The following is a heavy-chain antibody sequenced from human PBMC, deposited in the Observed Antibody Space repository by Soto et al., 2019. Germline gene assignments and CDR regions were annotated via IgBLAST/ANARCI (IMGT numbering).Heavy chain of an antibody. CDR3: ARMLKTARVFDDY. V-gene: IGHV1-69*02. J-gene: IGHJ4*02. CDR2: IIPILGIA. Sequence: QVQLVQSGAEVKKPGSSVKVSCKASGGTFSSYTISWVRQAPGQGLEWMGRIIPILGIANYAQKFQGRVTITADKSTSTAYMELSSLRSEDTAVYYCARMLKTARVFDDYWGQGTLVTVSS. D-gene: IGHD5-18*01. CDR1: GGTFSSYT.